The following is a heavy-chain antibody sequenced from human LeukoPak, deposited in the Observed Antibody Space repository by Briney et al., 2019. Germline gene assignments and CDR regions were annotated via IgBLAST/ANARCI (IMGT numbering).Heavy chain of an antibody. D-gene: IGHD4-11*01. CDR1: GFTFSTYA. V-gene: IGHV3-64D*09. J-gene: IGHJ4*02. CDR3: VKAWTTVATYHHY. CDR2: ISSNGGTT. Sequence: GGSLRLSCSASGFTFSTYAMHWVRQAPGKGLEYVSAISSNGGTTYYADSVKGRFTISRDNPKNTLYLQMSSLRAEDTAVYYCVKAWTTVATYHHYWGQGTLVTVSS.